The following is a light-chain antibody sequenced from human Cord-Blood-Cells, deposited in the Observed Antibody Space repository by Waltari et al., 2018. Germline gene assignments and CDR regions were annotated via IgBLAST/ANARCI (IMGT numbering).Light chain of an antibody. CDR1: SSDVGGYNY. Sequence: QSALTQPASVSGSPGQSIPISCTGTSSDVGGYNYVPWYQQHPGKAPKLMIYDVSNRPSGVSNRFSGSKSGNTASLTISGLQAEDEADYYCSSYTSSSTLLYVFGTGTKVTVL. V-gene: IGLV2-14*03. CDR3: SSYTSSSTLLYV. J-gene: IGLJ1*01. CDR2: DVS.